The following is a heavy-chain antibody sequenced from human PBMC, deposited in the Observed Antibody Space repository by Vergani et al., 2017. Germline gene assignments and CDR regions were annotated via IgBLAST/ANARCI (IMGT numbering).Heavy chain of an antibody. V-gene: IGHV3-23*01. CDR2: ISGSGGST. Sequence: EVQLLESGGGLVQPGGSLRLSCAASGFTFSSYAMSWVRQAPGKGLEWVSAISGSGGSTYYADSVKGRFTMSRDNSKKALYLQMNSLRAEDTAVYYCAKDPQLLYSSGVHGFDPWGQGTLVTVSS. CDR3: AKDPQLLYSSGVHGFDP. CDR1: GFTFSSYA. J-gene: IGHJ5*02. D-gene: IGHD6-19*01.